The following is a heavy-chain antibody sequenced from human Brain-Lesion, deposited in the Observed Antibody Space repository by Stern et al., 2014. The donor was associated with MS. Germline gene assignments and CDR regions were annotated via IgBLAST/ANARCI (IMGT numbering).Heavy chain of an antibody. J-gene: IGHJ5*02. CDR2: IYYSGNT. V-gene: IGHV4-39*01. CDR3: AGEEDIRYCSGGSCTGNWFDP. CDR1: GGSVSSTSYA. D-gene: IGHD2-15*01. Sequence: VQLQESGPGLVKPSETLSLTCTVAGGSVSSTSYAWAWIRQPPGKGLEWIGTIYYSGNTYYSPSLKSRLTISLDTSKNQFSLQLSFGTAADTAVYYCAGEEDIRYCSGGSCTGNWFDPWGQGTLVTVSS.